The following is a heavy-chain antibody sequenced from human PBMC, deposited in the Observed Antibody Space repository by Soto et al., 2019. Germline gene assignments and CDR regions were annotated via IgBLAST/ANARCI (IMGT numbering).Heavy chain of an antibody. V-gene: IGHV4-4*07. CDR1: GGSITSYY. CDR2: IYTNGDT. CDR3: ARDSYGSGSRFDY. Sequence: QVQLQESGPGLVKPSETLSLTCNVSGGSITSYYWSWIRQPAGKGLEWIGRIYTNGDTNYNPSLKSRVAMSVDTYKNQCSLNLSSVAAADTAVYYCARDSYGSGSRFDYWGQGTQVTVSS. D-gene: IGHD3-10*01. J-gene: IGHJ4*02.